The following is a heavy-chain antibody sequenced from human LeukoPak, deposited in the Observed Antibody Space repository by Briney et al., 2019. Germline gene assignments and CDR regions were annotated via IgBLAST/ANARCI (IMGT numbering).Heavy chain of an antibody. D-gene: IGHD6-6*01. CDR1: GFTFSTFW. CDR2: INHDGSST. V-gene: IGHV3-74*01. CDR3: AKVRHPYSSSSWGYFDY. Sequence: GGSLRLSCATSGFTFSTFWMHWVRQAPGKGLVWVSRINHDGSSTNYADSVKGRFTISRDNAKNTLYLQMNSLRAEDTAVYYCAKVRHPYSSSSWGYFDYWGQGTLVTVSS. J-gene: IGHJ4*02.